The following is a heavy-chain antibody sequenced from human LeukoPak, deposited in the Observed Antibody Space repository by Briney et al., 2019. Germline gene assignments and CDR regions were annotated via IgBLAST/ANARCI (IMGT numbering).Heavy chain of an antibody. CDR2: ISYDGSNK. D-gene: IGHD3-10*01. V-gene: IGHV3-30-3*01. Sequence: GGSLRLSCVASGFTFGKYWMSWVRQAPGKGLEWVAVISYDGSNKYYADSVKGRFTISRDNAKNTLYLQMNSLRAEDTAVYYCARDPRGLRGVLYYFDYWGQGTLVTVSS. J-gene: IGHJ4*02. CDR1: GFTFGKYW. CDR3: ARDPRGLRGVLYYFDY.